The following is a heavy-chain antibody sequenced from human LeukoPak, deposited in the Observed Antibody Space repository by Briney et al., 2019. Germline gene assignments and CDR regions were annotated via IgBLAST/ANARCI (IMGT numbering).Heavy chain of an antibody. Sequence: ASVTVSFKASGYTFTTYGITWVRPAPGQGLEWMGWISAYNGNTNYAQKLQGRVTMTTDTSTSTAYMELRSLRSDDTAVYYCARALVDGYKELGYWGQGALVTVSS. CDR1: GYTFTTYG. D-gene: IGHD5-24*01. J-gene: IGHJ4*02. CDR3: ARALVDGYKELGY. V-gene: IGHV1-18*01. CDR2: ISAYNGNT.